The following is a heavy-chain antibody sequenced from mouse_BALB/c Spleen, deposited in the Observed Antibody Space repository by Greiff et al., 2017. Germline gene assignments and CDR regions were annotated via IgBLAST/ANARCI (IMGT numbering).Heavy chain of an antibody. J-gene: IGHJ1*01. CDR3: ARGRGDGPWYFDV. CDR1: GFTFSSYA. CDR2: ISSGGST. V-gene: IGHV5-6-5*01. Sequence: EVMLVESGGGLVKPGGSLKLSCAASGFTFSSYAMSWVRQTPEKRLEWVASISSGGSTYYPDSVKGRFTISRDNARNILYLQMSSLRSEDTAMYYCARGRGDGPWYFDVWGAGTTVTVSS. D-gene: IGHD2-3*01.